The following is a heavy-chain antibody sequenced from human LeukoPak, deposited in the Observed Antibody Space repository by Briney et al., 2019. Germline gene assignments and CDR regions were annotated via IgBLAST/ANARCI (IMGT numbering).Heavy chain of an antibody. CDR2: ISAHNGNT. J-gene: IGHJ4*02. CDR3: ARVGATVTRFADY. D-gene: IGHD1-26*01. Sequence: ASVKVSCKASGYTFSIFGVTWVRQAPGQGLEWMGWISAHNGNTNYAQKLQGRVTMTTDTSTSTAYMELRSLTSDDTAVYYCARVGATVTRFADYWGQGTLVTVSS. V-gene: IGHV1-18*01. CDR1: GYTFSIFG.